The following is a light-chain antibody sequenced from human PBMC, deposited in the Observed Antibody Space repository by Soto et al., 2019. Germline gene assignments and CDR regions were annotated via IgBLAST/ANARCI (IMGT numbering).Light chain of an antibody. Sequence: QSALTQPASVSWSPGQSIAISCTGTSSDVGGYNYVSWYQQHPGKAPKVVISDVSNRPSGVSNRFSGSKSGNTASLTISGLQAEDEADYYCSSYTTSNTLVFGGGTKLTVL. CDR3: SSYTTSNTLV. V-gene: IGLV2-14*03. J-gene: IGLJ3*02. CDR2: DVS. CDR1: SSDVGGYNY.